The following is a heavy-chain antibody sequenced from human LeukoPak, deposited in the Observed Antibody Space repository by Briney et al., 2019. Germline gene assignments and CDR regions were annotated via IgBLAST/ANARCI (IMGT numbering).Heavy chain of an antibody. Sequence: GSLRLSCAASGFTFSSYWMSWVRQAPGKGLQWVANIKQDGSGKYYVDSVKGRFTISRDNAKNSLYLQMNSLRAEDTAVYYCASGRSGWYDTFDYWGQGTLVTVSS. CDR2: IKQDGSGK. CDR1: GFTFSSYW. J-gene: IGHJ4*02. D-gene: IGHD6-19*01. CDR3: ASGRSGWYDTFDY. V-gene: IGHV3-7*01.